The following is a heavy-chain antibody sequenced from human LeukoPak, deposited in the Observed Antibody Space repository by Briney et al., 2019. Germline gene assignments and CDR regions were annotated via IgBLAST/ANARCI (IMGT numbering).Heavy chain of an antibody. CDR3: ARGRSDSSSWVYNWFDP. Sequence: GASVTVSCKASGYTFTSYDINWVRQAPGQGLEWMGWMNPNSGNTGYAQKFQGRVTMTRNTSISTAYMELSSLRSEDTAVYYCARGRSDSSSWVYNWFDPWGQGTLVTVSS. J-gene: IGHJ5*02. CDR2: MNPNSGNT. CDR1: GYTFTSYD. D-gene: IGHD6-13*01. V-gene: IGHV1-8*01.